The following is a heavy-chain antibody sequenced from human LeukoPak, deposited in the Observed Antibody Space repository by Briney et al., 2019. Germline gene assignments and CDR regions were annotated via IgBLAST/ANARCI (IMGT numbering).Heavy chain of an antibody. CDR3: ARLGHYYYFMDV. V-gene: IGHV3-11*01. J-gene: IGHJ6*03. CDR1: GFTSSDYY. Sequence: GGSLRLSCAASGFTSSDYYMSWIRQAPGEGLEWGSYISSSGSTVYYADSLKGRFTISRDNAKNSLYLQMNSLRAEDTAVYYCARLGHYYYFMDVWGKGTTVTVSS. CDR2: ISSSGSTV.